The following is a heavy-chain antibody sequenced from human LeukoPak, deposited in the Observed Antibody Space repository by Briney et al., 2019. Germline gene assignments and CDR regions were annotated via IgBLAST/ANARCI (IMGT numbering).Heavy chain of an antibody. CDR2: IWYDGSNK. CDR1: GFTFSSYG. V-gene: IGHV3-33*01. Sequence: GGSLRLSCAASGFTFSSYGMHWVRQAPGKGLEWVAVIWYDGSNKYYADSVKGRFSISRDNSKNTLFLQMNSLRAEDTAVYYCARAGGPYCSSTSCYLLPWFDPWGQGTLVTVSS. J-gene: IGHJ5*02. D-gene: IGHD2-2*01. CDR3: ARAGGPYCSSTSCYLLPWFDP.